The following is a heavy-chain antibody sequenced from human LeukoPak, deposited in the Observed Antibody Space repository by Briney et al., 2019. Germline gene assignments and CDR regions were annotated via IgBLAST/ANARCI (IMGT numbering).Heavy chain of an antibody. CDR3: ARTRGPCSGGSCYSIFDY. D-gene: IGHD2-15*01. CDR1: GASISSYY. J-gene: IGHJ4*02. V-gene: IGHV4-59*01. CDR2: IYYSGST. Sequence: SETLSLTCTVSGASISSYYWSWIRQPPGKGLEWIGYIYYSGSTNYNPSLKSRVTISVDTSKNQFSLKLSSVTAADTAVYYCARTRGPCSGGSCYSIFDYWGQGTLVTVSS.